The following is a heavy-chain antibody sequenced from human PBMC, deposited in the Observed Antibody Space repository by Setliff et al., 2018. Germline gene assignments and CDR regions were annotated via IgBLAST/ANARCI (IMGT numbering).Heavy chain of an antibody. Sequence: PSEPLSLTCTVSGGSISSSSYYWGWIRQPPGKGLEWIGSIYYSGSTYYNPSLKSRVTISVDTSKNQFSLKLSSVTAADTAVYYCARDPYNWNYGDAFDIWGQGTMVTVSS. CDR1: GGSISSSSYY. J-gene: IGHJ3*02. CDR2: IYYSGST. D-gene: IGHD1-7*01. CDR3: ARDPYNWNYGDAFDI. V-gene: IGHV4-39*07.